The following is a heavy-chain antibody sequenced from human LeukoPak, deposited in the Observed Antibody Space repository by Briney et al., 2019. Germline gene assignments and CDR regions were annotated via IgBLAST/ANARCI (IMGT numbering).Heavy chain of an antibody. Sequence: PGGSLRLSCAASGFTFSCYWMHWVRQATGKGLVWVSRISSDGSTTSYADSVKGRFTISRGNAKNTLYLQMNSLKAEDTAVYYCARVLDRWGQGTLVTVSS. J-gene: IGHJ4*02. CDR3: ARVLDR. V-gene: IGHV3-74*01. CDR2: ISSDGSTT. CDR1: GFTFSCYW.